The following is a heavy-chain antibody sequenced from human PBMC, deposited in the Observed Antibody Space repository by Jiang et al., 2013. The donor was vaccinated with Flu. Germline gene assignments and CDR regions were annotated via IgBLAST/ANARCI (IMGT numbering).Heavy chain of an antibody. CDR3: ARLANLLPIDY. V-gene: IGHV4-39*01. J-gene: IGHJ4*02. Sequence: YGPGLVKASETLSLTCTVSGGAISRSSSSYYWGWIRQPPGKGLEFIGRISSSGSTYYNPSLKSRVTLSVDTSMNQFSLKLSSVTAADTAVYYCARLANLLPIDYWGQGTLVPVSS. CDR2: ISSSGST. CDR1: GGAISRSSSSYY. D-gene: IGHD2-15*01.